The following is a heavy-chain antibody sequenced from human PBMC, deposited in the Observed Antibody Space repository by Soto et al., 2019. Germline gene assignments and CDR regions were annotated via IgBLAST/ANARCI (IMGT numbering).Heavy chain of an antibody. CDR1: GGTFSSYA. V-gene: IGHV1-69*01. CDR2: IIPIFGTA. J-gene: IGHJ2*01. CDR3: ARGIAVAGRNYWYFDL. Sequence: QVQLVQSGAEVKKPGSSVKVSCKASGGTFSSYAISWVRQAPGQGLEWMGGIIPIFGTANYAQKFQGRVTITADECTSTAYMELSSLRSEDTAVYYCARGIAVAGRNYWYFDLWGRGTLVTVSS. D-gene: IGHD6-19*01.